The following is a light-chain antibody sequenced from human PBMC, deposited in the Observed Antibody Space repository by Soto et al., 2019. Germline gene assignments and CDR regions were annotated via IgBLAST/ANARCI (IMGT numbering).Light chain of an antibody. CDR3: QQRRNSIT. Sequence: EIVLTQSPATLSLSPGERATLSCRASQSVSSYLAWYQQKPCQAPRLLIFDASNRATGIPARFSGSGSGTDFTLTISSLEPEDFAVYYCQQRRNSITFGQGTRLEIK. CDR1: QSVSSY. V-gene: IGKV3-11*01. J-gene: IGKJ5*01. CDR2: DAS.